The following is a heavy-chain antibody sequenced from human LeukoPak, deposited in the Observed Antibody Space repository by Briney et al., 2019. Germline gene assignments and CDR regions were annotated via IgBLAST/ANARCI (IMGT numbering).Heavy chain of an antibody. V-gene: IGHV4-34*01. CDR1: GGSISGYY. Sequence: PSETLSLTCTVSGGSISGYYWSWIRQPPGKGLEWIGEINHSGSTNYNPSLKSRVTISVDTSKNQFSLKLSSVTAADTAVYYCATRQGPYVVVGAFDIWGQGTMVTVSS. CDR2: INHSGST. CDR3: ATRQGPYVVVGAFDI. D-gene: IGHD2-2*01. J-gene: IGHJ3*02.